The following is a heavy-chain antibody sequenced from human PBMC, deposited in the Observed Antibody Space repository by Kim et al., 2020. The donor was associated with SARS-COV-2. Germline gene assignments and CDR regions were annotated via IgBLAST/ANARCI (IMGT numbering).Heavy chain of an antibody. J-gene: IGHJ3*02. D-gene: IGHD2-15*01. V-gene: IGHV4-59*08. Sequence: SETLSLTCTVSGASTSNYYWNWIRQPPGKGLEWIGYVYSSGRTIYNPSLKSRLTLSVDTSKNQFSLKLTSVTAADTAVYYCARWGYCSGGGCGSKDAFDIWGQGTMVTVSS. CDR3: ARWGYCSGGGCGSKDAFDI. CDR2: VYSSGRT. CDR1: GASTSNYY.